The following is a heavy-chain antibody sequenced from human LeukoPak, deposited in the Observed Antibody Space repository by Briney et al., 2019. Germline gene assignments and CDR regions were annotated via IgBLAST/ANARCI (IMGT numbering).Heavy chain of an antibody. Sequence: GGSLRLSCAASGFTFSSYAMHWVRQAPCKGLEWVAVISYDGSNKYYADSVKGRFTISRDNSKNTLYLQMNSLRAEDTAVYYCARVGGWFGELLREDYWGQGTLVTVSS. D-gene: IGHD3-10*01. V-gene: IGHV3-30-3*01. J-gene: IGHJ4*02. CDR1: GFTFSSYA. CDR3: ARVGGWFGELLREDY. CDR2: ISYDGSNK.